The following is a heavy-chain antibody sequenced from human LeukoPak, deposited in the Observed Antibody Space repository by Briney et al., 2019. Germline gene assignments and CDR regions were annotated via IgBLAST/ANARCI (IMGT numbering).Heavy chain of an antibody. D-gene: IGHD5-12*01. J-gene: IGHJ4*02. Sequence: TSQTLSLTCAISGDSVSSNSAAWNWIRQSPSRGLEWLGRTYYRSKWYTDYAVSVKSRIIINPDTSKNQFSLQVNSVTPEDTAVYYCARDPSPRYSLYYFDYWGQGTLVTVSS. CDR2: TYYRSKWYT. CDR3: ARDPSPRYSLYYFDY. CDR1: GDSVSSNSAA. V-gene: IGHV6-1*01.